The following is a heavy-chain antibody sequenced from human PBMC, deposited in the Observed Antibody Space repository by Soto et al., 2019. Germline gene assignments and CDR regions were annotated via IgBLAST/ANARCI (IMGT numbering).Heavy chain of an antibody. Sequence: PSETLSLTCTVSGGSISSSSYYWGWIRQPPGKGLEWIGSIYYSGSTYYNPSLKSRVTISVDTSKNQFSLKLSSVTAADTAVYYCASLLYGDYGLTGDYWGQGTLVTVSS. CDR1: GGSISSSSYY. V-gene: IGHV4-39*01. CDR3: ASLLYGDYGLTGDY. CDR2: IYYSGST. D-gene: IGHD4-17*01. J-gene: IGHJ4*02.